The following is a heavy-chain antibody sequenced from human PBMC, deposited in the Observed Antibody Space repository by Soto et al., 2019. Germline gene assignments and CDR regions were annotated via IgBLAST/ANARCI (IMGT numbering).Heavy chain of an antibody. D-gene: IGHD3-10*01. CDR2: IYYSGST. Sequence: SETLYLTCTVSGGSISSGGYYWSWIRQHPGKGLEWIGYIYYSGSTYYNPSLKSRVTISVDTSKNQFSLKLSSVTAADTAAYYCGGRVREVYGFGFDYWGQGTLVTVSS. J-gene: IGHJ4*02. V-gene: IGHV4-31*03. CDR3: GGRVREVYGFGFDY. CDR1: GGSISSGGYY.